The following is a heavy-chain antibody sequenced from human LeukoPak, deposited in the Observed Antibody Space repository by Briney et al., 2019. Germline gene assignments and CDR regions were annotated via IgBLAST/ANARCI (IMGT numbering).Heavy chain of an antibody. CDR2: VYHSGST. CDR3: ARASSWYSNWFDP. J-gene: IGHJ5*02. Sequence: PSETLSLTCAVYGGSFSGYYWSWIRQPPGKGLEWIGSVYHSGSTYYNPSLKSRVTMSVDTSKNQFSLKLSSVTAADTAVYYCARASSWYSNWFDPWGQGTLVTVSS. D-gene: IGHD6-13*01. CDR1: GGSFSGYY. V-gene: IGHV4-34*01.